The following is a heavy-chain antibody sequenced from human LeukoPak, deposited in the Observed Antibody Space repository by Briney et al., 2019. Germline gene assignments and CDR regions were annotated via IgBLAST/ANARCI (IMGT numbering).Heavy chain of an antibody. D-gene: IGHD3-16*01. J-gene: IGHJ5*02. CDR3: FDP. CDR2: VYYTGST. CDR1: GDSISNYY. V-gene: IGHV4-59*01. Sequence: SETLSLTCTVSGDSISNYYWSWIRQPPGRGLEWIGYVYYTGSTNYNPSLKSRVIISVDTSKNQFSLKWYSDCAKNGQRGFSFDPWGQGTLVIVAS.